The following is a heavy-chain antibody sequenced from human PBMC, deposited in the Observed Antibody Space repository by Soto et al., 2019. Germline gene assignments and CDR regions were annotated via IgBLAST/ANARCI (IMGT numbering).Heavy chain of an antibody. CDR3: AKGDNLGPKTGYAFDP. CDR1: GDSVSSNTAS. V-gene: IGHV6-1*01. CDR2: TYFRSKWYN. J-gene: IGHJ5*02. Sequence: SETLSLTCAISGDSVSSNTASWNWIRQSPSRGLEWLGRTYFRSKWYNDYAVSVKSRIIINPDTSNNQFSLQLNSVTPEDTAVYFCAKGDNLGPKTGYAFDPWGQGSMVTVSS. D-gene: IGHD5-12*01.